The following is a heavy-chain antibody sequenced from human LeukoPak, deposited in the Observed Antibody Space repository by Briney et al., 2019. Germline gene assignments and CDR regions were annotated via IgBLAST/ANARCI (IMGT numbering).Heavy chain of an antibody. CDR2: IYHSGST. J-gene: IGHJ4*02. Sequence: PSETLSLTCAVSGGSISSGAYSWSWIRQPPGKGLEWIGYIYHSGSTYYNPSLKNRVSISIDTSKNQFSLKLSSVTAADTAVYYCARKNGITMVRGAFDYWGQGTLVTVSS. V-gene: IGHV4-30-4*07. CDR1: GGSISSGAYS. CDR3: ARKNGITMVRGAFDY. D-gene: IGHD3-10*01.